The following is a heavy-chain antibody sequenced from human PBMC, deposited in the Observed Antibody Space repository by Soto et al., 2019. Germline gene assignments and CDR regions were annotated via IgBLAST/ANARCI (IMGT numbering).Heavy chain of an antibody. CDR3: TTDWGYGGDYYYYYGMDV. J-gene: IGHJ6*02. CDR2: ISSSGSTI. V-gene: IGHV3-11*01. CDR1: GFTFSDYY. D-gene: IGHD2-21*01. Sequence: GGSLRLSCAASGFTFSDYYMSWIRQAPGKGLEWVSYISSSGSTIYYADSVKGRFTISRDNAKNSLYLQMNSLKTEDTAVYYCTTDWGYGGDYYYYYGMDVWGQGTTVTVSS.